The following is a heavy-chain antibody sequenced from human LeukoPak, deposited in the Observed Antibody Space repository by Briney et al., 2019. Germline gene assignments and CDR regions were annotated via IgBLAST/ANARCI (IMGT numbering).Heavy chain of an antibody. D-gene: IGHD3-10*01. CDR1: GFTFSSYG. V-gene: IGHV3-33*06. CDR2: IWYDGSNK. Sequence: GRSLRLSCAASGFTFSSYGMHWVRQAPGKGLEWVAVIWYDGSNKYYADSVKGRFTISRDNSKNTLYLQMNSLRAEDTAVYYCAKDNSYYYGSGSSDYGMDVWGQGTTVIVSS. CDR3: AKDNSYYYGSGSSDYGMDV. J-gene: IGHJ6*02.